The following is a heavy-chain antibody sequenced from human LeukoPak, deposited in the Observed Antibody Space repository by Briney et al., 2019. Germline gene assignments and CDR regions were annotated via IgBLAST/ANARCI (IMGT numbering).Heavy chain of an antibody. CDR2: ISWNSGSI. Sequence: GGSLRLSCAASGFTFDDYAMHWVRQAPGKGLEWVSGISWNSGSIGYADSVKGRFTISRDNAKNSLYLQMNSLRAEDMALYYCAKGDYDFWSPALDYWGQGTLVTVSS. CDR3: AKGDYDFWSPALDY. V-gene: IGHV3-9*03. J-gene: IGHJ4*02. D-gene: IGHD3-3*01. CDR1: GFTFDDYA.